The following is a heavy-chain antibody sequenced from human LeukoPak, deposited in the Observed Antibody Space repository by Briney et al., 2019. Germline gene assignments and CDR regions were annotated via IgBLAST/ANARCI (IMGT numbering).Heavy chain of an antibody. CDR3: ARTLGITMIVVVSDAFDI. V-gene: IGHV3-9*01. CDR1: GFTFSDYG. J-gene: IGHJ3*02. Sequence: GGSLRLSCAASGFTFSDYGMNWVRQAPGKGLEWVSGISWNSGSIGYADSVKGRFTISRDNAKNSLYLQMNSLRAEDTALYYCARTLGITMIVVVSDAFDIWGQGTMVTVSS. D-gene: IGHD3-22*01. CDR2: ISWNSGSI.